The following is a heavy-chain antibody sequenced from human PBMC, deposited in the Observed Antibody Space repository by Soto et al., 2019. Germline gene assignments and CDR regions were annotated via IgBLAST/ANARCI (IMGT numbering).Heavy chain of an antibody. J-gene: IGHJ4*02. V-gene: IGHV4-31*03. CDR1: GGSISSGGYY. D-gene: IGHD2-8*02. Sequence: QVQLQESGPGLVKPSQTLSLTCTVSGGSISSGGYYWSWILQHPGKGLEWIGYIYYSGSTYYNPSLKSRVTISVDTSKNQFSLKLSSVTAADTAVYYCARADEMAAGALDYWGQGTLVTVSS. CDR2: IYYSGST. CDR3: ARADEMAAGALDY.